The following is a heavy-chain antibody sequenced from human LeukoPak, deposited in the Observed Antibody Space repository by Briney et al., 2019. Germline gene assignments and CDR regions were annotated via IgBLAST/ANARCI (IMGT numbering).Heavy chain of an antibody. CDR1: RFTFSSYG. J-gene: IGHJ5*02. CDR2: IWYDGSNK. Sequence: GGSLRLSCAASRFTFSSYGMHWVRQAPGKGLEWVAVIWYDGSNKYYADSVKGRFTISRDNSKNTLYLQMNSLRAEDTAVYYCAKDSRSGLINNWFDPWGQGTLVTVSS. V-gene: IGHV3-33*06. D-gene: IGHD3-10*01. CDR3: AKDSRSGLINNWFDP.